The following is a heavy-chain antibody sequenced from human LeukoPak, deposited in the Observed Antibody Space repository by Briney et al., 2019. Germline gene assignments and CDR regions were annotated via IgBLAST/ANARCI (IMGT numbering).Heavy chain of an antibody. Sequence: SETLSLTSTVSRGSISSYYWSWIPQPAGKGLEWIGRIYSSGSTNYNPSLKRRVTMPVDTSKNQFSLKLNAGTAADTAVYYCARDFWSGRNDYWGQGTLVSVSS. J-gene: IGHJ4*02. CDR3: ARDFWSGRNDY. V-gene: IGHV4-4*07. CDR2: IYSSGST. D-gene: IGHD3-3*01. CDR1: RGSISSYY.